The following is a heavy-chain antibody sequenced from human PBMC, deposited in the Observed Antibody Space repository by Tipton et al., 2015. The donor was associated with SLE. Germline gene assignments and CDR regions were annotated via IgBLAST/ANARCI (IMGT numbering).Heavy chain of an antibody. V-gene: IGHV4-38-2*02. Sequence: TLSLTCTVSGYSISSSYYWGWIRQPPGKGLGWIGSFAHSGSSFYNPSLKSRVSISTDTSRNEFSLRLNSVTAADTAVYYCARGGLTLFGMVTSDYWGQGTLVTVSS. CDR3: ARGGLTLFGMVTSDY. CDR1: GYSISSSYY. D-gene: IGHD3-3*01. CDR2: FAHSGSS. J-gene: IGHJ4*02.